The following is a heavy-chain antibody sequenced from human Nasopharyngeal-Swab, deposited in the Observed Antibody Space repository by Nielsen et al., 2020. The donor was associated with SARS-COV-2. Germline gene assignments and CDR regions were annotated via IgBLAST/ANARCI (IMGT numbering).Heavy chain of an antibody. J-gene: IGHJ4*02. D-gene: IGHD3-10*01. CDR3: ASYGAGSYYSTGVYY. CDR1: GLTFSSYA. CDR2: INSGGTTT. V-gene: IGHV3-23*01. Sequence: GESLKISCAASGLTFSSYAMSWVRQAPGEGPEWVSGINSGGTTTFYADIVKGRFTISRDNSKNTLYLQLNSLKVEDTAVYYCASYGAGSYYSTGVYYWGQGTRVIVSS.